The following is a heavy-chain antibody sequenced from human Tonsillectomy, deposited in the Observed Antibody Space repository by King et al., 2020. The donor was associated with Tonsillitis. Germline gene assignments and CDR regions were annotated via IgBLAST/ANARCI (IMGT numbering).Heavy chain of an antibody. CDR3: ARDRKGGDTSGYINGP. Sequence: VQLVESGAEVKKPGSSVKVSCKTSGGTFSSYVISWVRQAPGQGLEWMGRIIPILGIAIYAQKFQGRVTITADKSTSTAYMEVSSLRSEDTAVFYCARDRKGGDTSGYINGPWGQGTLVTVSS. D-gene: IGHD3-22*01. CDR1: GGTFSSYV. J-gene: IGHJ5*02. V-gene: IGHV1-69*09. CDR2: IIPILGIA.